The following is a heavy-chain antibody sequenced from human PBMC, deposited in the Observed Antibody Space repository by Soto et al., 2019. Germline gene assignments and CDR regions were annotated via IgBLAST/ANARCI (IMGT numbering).Heavy chain of an antibody. CDR1: GGSIRSGGYF. V-gene: IGHV4-31*03. D-gene: IGHD6-13*01. CDR2: IYYRGGT. Sequence: LALTCTVSGGSIRSGGYFWSWVRQQPGKGLEWIGHIYYRGGTSYNPSLESRVAMSVDTSKNEFTLKVNSVTAADTAIYYCARFAKEENPKLESWYAFDFWGRGTLVTVSS. J-gene: IGHJ4*02. CDR3: ARFAKEENPKLESWYAFDF.